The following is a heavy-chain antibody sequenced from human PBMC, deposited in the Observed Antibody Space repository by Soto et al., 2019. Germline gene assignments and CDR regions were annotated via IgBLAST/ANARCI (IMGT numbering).Heavy chain of an antibody. CDR2: FDPEDGET. CDR1: GYTLTELS. Sequence: QVQLVQSGAEVKKPGASVKVSCKVSGYTLTELSMHWVRQAPGKGLEWMGGFDPEDGETIYAQKFQGRVTMTEDTSTDTAQLELSSLRSEDTAVYFCATGPPPNRRIAVAGLDYWGQGTLVTVSS. V-gene: IGHV1-24*01. CDR3: ATGPPPNRRIAVAGLDY. D-gene: IGHD6-19*01. J-gene: IGHJ4*02.